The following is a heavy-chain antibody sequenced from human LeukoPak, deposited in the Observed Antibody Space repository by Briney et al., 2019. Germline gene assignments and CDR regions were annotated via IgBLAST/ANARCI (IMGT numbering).Heavy chain of an antibody. CDR1: GGSISSYY. V-gene: IGHV4-59*08. D-gene: IGHD6-13*01. Sequence: SETLSLTCTVSGGSISSYYWSWIRQPPGKGLEWIGYIYYSGSTNYNPSLKSRVTISADTSKNQFSLKLSSVTAADTAVYYCAGHSSSWYRSWFDPWGQGTLVTVSS. J-gene: IGHJ5*02. CDR3: AGHSSSWYRSWFDP. CDR2: IYYSGST.